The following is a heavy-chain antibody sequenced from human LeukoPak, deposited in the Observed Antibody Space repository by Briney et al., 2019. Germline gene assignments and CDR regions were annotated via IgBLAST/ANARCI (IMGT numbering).Heavy chain of an antibody. Sequence: SETLSLTCTVSGDSISNYYWSWIRQPPGKGLEWIGYTYHSGSTKYNPSLKSRVTISIDTSKHQFSLKLSSTTAADTAMYYCARGGDTSSWYAWFDPWGQGTLVTVSS. CDR1: GDSISNYY. CDR3: ARGGDTSSWYAWFDP. V-gene: IGHV4-59*01. CDR2: TYHSGST. J-gene: IGHJ5*02. D-gene: IGHD6-13*01.